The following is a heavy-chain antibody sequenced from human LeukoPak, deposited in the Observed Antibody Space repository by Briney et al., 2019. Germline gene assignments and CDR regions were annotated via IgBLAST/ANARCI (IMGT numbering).Heavy chain of an antibody. D-gene: IGHD2-2*01. CDR3: AQRAQLPKRHFDY. CDR1: GFTFSIYA. Sequence: QSGGSLRLSCAASGFTFSIYAMSWVRQAPGKGLEWVSTITDSGGATYHADSVKGRFTISRDNSKNTLYLQMSSLRAEDTAVYYCAQRAQLPKRHFDYWGQGTLVTVSS. J-gene: IGHJ4*02. V-gene: IGHV3-23*01. CDR2: ITDSGGAT.